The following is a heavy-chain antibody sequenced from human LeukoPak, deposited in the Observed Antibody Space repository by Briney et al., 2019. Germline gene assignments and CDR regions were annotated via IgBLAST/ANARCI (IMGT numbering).Heavy chain of an antibody. J-gene: IGHJ4*02. CDR1: GGSISSSSYY. CDR2: IYYSGST. D-gene: IGHD1-20*01. Sequence: SETLSLTCTVSGGSISSSSYYWGWIRQPPGKGLEWIGSIYYSGSTYYNPSLKSRVTISVDTSKNQFSLKLSSVTAADTAVYYCARLTGTYLFDYWGQGTLVTVSS. CDR3: ARLTGTYLFDY. V-gene: IGHV4-39*01.